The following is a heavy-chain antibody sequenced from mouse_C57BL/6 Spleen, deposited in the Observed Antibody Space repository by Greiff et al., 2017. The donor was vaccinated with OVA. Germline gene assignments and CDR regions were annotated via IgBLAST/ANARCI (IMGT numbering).Heavy chain of an antibody. J-gene: IGHJ4*01. D-gene: IGHD1-1*01. CDR1: GFTFSDYG. V-gene: IGHV5-17*01. CDR3: ARPDYYGSSYDYYAMDY. Sequence: DVHLVESGGGLVKPGGSLKLSCAASGFTFSDYGMHWVRQAPEKGLEWVAYISSGSSTIYYADTVKGRFTISRDNAKTTLFLQMTSLRSEDTAMYYCARPDYYGSSYDYYAMDYWGQGTSVTVSS. CDR2: ISSGSSTI.